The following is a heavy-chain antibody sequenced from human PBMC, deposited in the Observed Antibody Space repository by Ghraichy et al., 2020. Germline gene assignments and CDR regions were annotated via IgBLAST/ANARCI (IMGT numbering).Heavy chain of an antibody. CDR1: GGSFSGYY. CDR3: ARRSDFWSGYYYYYYMDV. Sequence: SETLSLTCAVYGGSFSGYYWSWIRQPPGKGLEWIGEINHSGSTNYNPSLKSRVTISVDTSKNQFSLKLSSVTAADTAVYYCARRSDFWSGYYYYYYMDVWGKGTTVTVSS. CDR2: INHSGST. V-gene: IGHV4-34*01. J-gene: IGHJ6*03. D-gene: IGHD3-3*01.